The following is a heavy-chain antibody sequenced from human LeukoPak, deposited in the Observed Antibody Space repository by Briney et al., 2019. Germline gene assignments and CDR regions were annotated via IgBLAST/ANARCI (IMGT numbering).Heavy chain of an antibody. CDR1: GYTFTGYY. J-gene: IGHJ3*02. CDR3: ARRNGYEAFDI. V-gene: IGHV1-2*02. CDR2: IDPNSGDS. Sequence: ASVKVSCKASGYTFTGYYMHWVRQAPGPGLERMGWIDPNSGDSSSAPRFQGRVTMTRDTSISTAYMELSRLRFDDSALSSCARRNGYEAFDIWGQGTMVIVSS. D-gene: IGHD5-24*01.